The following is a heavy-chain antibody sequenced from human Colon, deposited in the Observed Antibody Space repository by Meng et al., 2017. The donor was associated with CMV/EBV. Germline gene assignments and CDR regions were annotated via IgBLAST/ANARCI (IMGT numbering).Heavy chain of an antibody. CDR2: MKPSGGDT. Sequence: GESLKISCKTSGYTFISCDIYWVRQAAGQGLEWMAWMKPSGGDTASAQKFQGRVTMNRITSISTAYMELSSLRSEGTAEYDCAVSSKSSGRFDSWGQGTLVTVSS. CDR1: GYTFISCD. J-gene: IGHJ4*02. CDR3: AVSSKSSGRFDS. V-gene: IGHV1-8*01.